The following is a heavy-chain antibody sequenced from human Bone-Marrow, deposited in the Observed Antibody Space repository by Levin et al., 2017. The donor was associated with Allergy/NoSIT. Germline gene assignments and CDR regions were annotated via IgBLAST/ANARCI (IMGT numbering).Heavy chain of an antibody. Sequence: GGSLRLSCSSSLFTFIIFFIHFFLHSPGNVLYCFTLISYYLIYKYYSYSVNCRFTISRDNSKSTVYLQMNNLRAEDTAVYYCEASRMTQTYPIKYFQHWGQGTQVTVSS. D-gene: IGHD5-24*01. J-gene: IGHJ1*01. CDR2: ISYYLIYK. V-gene: IGHV3-30*01. CDR3: EASRMTQTYPIKYFQH. CDR1: LFTFIIFF.